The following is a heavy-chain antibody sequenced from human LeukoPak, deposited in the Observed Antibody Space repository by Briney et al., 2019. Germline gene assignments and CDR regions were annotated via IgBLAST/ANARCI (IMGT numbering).Heavy chain of an antibody. J-gene: IGHJ4*02. CDR2: IYYSGST. Sequence: PSETLSLTCNVSGASLSSHYWSWIRQPPGKGLEWIGYIYYSGSTNYNPSLKSRVSMSIETSKNQFSLKLNSVTASDTAVYYCARLWFGVDYWGQGTLVTVSS. V-gene: IGHV4-59*11. CDR1: GASLSSHY. D-gene: IGHD3-10*01. CDR3: ARLWFGVDY.